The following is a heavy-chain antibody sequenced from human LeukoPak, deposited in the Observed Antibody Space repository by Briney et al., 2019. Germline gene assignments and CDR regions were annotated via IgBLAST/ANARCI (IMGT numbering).Heavy chain of an antibody. D-gene: IGHD3-9*01. CDR1: SGSISSSSYY. Sequence: SETLSLTCTVSSGSISSSSYYWGWIRQPPGKGLEWIGSIYYSGSTYYNPSLKSRVTISVDTSKNQFSLKLSSVTAADTAVYYCARANYDILTGYLPGYYFDYWGQGTLVTVSS. CDR2: IYYSGST. V-gene: IGHV4-39*01. CDR3: ARANYDILTGYLPGYYFDY. J-gene: IGHJ4*02.